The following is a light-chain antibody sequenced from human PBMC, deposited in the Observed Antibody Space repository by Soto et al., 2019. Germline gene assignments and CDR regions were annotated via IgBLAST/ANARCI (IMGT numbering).Light chain of an antibody. CDR3: QQSHGAPLT. V-gene: IGKV1-39*01. CDR1: QTIYRS. Sequence: DIQMTQSPASLSASVGDRVTITCRASQTIYRSLNWYQQKPGKAPNLLIFTASTLQSGVPSRFSGSGSGTDFSLTISGLQREDFATYYCQQSHGAPLTFGQGTEVEVK. J-gene: IGKJ1*01. CDR2: TAS.